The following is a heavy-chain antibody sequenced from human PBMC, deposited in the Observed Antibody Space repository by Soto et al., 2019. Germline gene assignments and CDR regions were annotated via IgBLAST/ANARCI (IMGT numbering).Heavy chain of an antibody. V-gene: IGHV4-30-2*01. CDR1: GGSISSGGYS. J-gene: IGHJ4*02. CDR3: AIVPDY. Sequence: QLQLQESGSGLVKPSQTLSLTCAVSGGSISSGGYSWGWIRQPPGKALEWIGYIYHSGSTFFNPSLKSRVTVSVDRSKNQFSLKLSSVTAADTAVYYCAIVPDYWGQGTLVTVSS. CDR2: IYHSGST.